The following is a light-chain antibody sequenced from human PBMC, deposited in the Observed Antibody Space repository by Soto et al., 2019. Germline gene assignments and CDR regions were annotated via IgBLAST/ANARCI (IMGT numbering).Light chain of an antibody. CDR1: QSISGY. V-gene: IGKV1-5*01. CDR2: DAS. CDR3: QQYNSYPLT. Sequence: DIQMTQSPSSLSASVGDRVTITCWASQSISGYLNWYQQIPGKAPKLLIYDASSLESGVPSRFSGSGSGTEFTLTISSLQPDDFATYYCQQYNSYPLTFGGGTKVDI. J-gene: IGKJ4*01.